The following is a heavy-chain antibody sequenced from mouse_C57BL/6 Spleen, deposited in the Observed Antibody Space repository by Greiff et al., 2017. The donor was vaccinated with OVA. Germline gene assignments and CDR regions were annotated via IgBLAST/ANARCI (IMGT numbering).Heavy chain of an antibody. CDR1: GFSLTSYG. D-gene: IGHD4-1*01. V-gene: IGHV2-5*01. J-gene: IGHJ1*03. CDR3: ATSANWDWYFDV. CDR2: IWRGGST. Sequence: VKLVESGPGLVQPSQSLSITCTVSGFSLTSYGVHWVRQSPGKGLEWLGVIWRGGSTDYNAAFMSRLSITKDNSKSQVFFKMNSLQADDTAIYDCATSANWDWYFDVWGTGTTVTVSS.